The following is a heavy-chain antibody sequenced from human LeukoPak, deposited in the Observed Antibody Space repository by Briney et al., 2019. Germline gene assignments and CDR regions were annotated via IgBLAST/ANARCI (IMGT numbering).Heavy chain of an antibody. J-gene: IGHJ4*02. D-gene: IGHD3-22*01. CDR2: INWNGGST. CDR3: ARDLRSSGYYAFDY. CDR1: GFTFDDYG. V-gene: IGHV3-20*04. Sequence: PGGSLRLSCAASGFTFDDYGMSWVRQAPGKGLEWVSGINWNGGSTVYTDSVKGRFTISRDNAKNSLYLQMNSLGAEDTAVYYCARDLRSSGYYAFDYWGQGTLVTVSS.